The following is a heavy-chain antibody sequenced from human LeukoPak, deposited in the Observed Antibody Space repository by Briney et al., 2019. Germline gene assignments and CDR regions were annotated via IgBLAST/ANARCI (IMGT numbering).Heavy chain of an antibody. V-gene: IGHV4-61*02. Sequence: PSQTLSLTCTVSGGSISSGGHYWSWIRQPAGKGLEYLGRISSTGSTNYNPSFRSRVTISADTSKNHFSLKLTSVTAADTAVYYCVRVAWWGVPVVPAEYFDPWGQGTLVTVSS. CDR1: GGSISSGGHY. D-gene: IGHD2-2*01. CDR3: VRVAWWGVPVVPAEYFDP. J-gene: IGHJ4*02. CDR2: ISSTGST.